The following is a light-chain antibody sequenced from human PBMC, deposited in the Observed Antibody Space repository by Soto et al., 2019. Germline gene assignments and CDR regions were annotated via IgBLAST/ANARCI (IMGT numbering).Light chain of an antibody. V-gene: IGKV3-15*01. CDR1: ESVGSN. CDR2: DAS. Sequence: EIVMTQSPVTLSVSPGERATLSCRASESVGSNLAWNQQKPGQPPRRLIYDASTRETGVPPRFRGSGSGSDFTLTISNLPAEDFAIYFCQKFNKWPWTFGEGTKVVSK. CDR3: QKFNKWPWT. J-gene: IGKJ4*02.